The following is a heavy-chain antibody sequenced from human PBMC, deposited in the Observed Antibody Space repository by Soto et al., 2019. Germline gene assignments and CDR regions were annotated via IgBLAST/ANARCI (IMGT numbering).Heavy chain of an antibody. CDR1: GGTFSSYA. CDR3: ARERRYCSGGSCPYYFDY. Sequence: QVQLVQSGAEVKKPGSSVKVSCKASGGTFSSYAISWVRQAPGQGLEWMGGIIPIFGTANYAQKFQGRVTITADESTSTAYMALSSLRSEDTAVYYCARERRYCSGGSCPYYFDYWGQGTLVTVSS. CDR2: IIPIFGTA. V-gene: IGHV1-69*01. D-gene: IGHD2-15*01. J-gene: IGHJ4*02.